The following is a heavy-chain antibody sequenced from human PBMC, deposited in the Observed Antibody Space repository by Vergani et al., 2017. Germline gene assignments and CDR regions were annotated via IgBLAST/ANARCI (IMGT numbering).Heavy chain of an antibody. D-gene: IGHD3-10*01. CDR1: GYSTSRGFY. CDR2: MCHTGEA. V-gene: IGHV4-38-2*02. CDR3: GVIMVRSPRPDNWFDS. Sequence: QIQLQESGPGLVKPSETLSLTCSVSGYSTSRGFYWAWIRQTPEKGLDWIGGMCHTGEASNSPSLQSRVAFSMDTSKNQFSLQLTSVTAADTAVYFCGVIMVRSPRPDNWFDSWGRGTLVTVSS. J-gene: IGHJ5*01.